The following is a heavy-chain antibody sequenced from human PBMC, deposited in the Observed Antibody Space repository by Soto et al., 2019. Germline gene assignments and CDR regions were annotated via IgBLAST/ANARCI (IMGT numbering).Heavy chain of an antibody. CDR3: ARGASRYYGSKGDSFVP. V-gene: IGHV1-18*01. D-gene: IGHD3-10*01. CDR1: GYTFTSYG. Sequence: QVQLVQSGAEVKKPGASVKVSCKASGYTFTSYGISWVRQTPGQGLEWMGWISAYNGNTNYAQKLQGRVTITTDTATSSAYMEQRSMRSGDTAVYYGARGASRYYGSKGDSFVPWGQGTLVTVSS. J-gene: IGHJ5*02. CDR2: ISAYNGNT.